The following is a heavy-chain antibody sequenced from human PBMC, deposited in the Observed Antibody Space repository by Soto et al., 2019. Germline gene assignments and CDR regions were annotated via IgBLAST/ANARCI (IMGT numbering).Heavy chain of an antibody. CDR3: ARALGYSGYAGMDV. V-gene: IGHV1-18*01. J-gene: IGHJ6*02. CDR2: ISPDNGNT. CDR1: GYTFTIYG. D-gene: IGHD5-12*01. Sequence: QVQLVQSGGEVKKPGASVKVSCKASGYTFTIYGINWVRQAPGQGLEWMGWISPDNGNTNYTQKPQGRVTMTTETSTSTAYMELRSLRSDDTAVYYCARALGYSGYAGMDVWGQGTTVTVSS.